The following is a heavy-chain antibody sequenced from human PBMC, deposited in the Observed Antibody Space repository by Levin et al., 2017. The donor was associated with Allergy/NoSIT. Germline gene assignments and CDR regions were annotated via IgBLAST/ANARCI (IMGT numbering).Heavy chain of an antibody. D-gene: IGHD4-11*01. Sequence: SETLSLTCAVYGGSFSGYYWSWIRQPPGKGLEWIGEINHSGSTNYNPSLKSRVTISVDTSKNQFSLKLSSVTAADTAVYYCARGGLPLSAFDIWGQGTMVTVSS. V-gene: IGHV4-34*01. J-gene: IGHJ3*02. CDR3: ARGGLPLSAFDI. CDR1: GGSFSGYY. CDR2: INHSGST.